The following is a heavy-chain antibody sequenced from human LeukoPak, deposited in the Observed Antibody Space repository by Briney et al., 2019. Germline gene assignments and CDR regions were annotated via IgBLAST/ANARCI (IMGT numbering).Heavy chain of an antibody. Sequence: SETLSLTCTASGGSISSYYWSWIRQPPGKGLEWIGYIYYSGSTNYNPSLKSRVTISVDTSKNQFSLKLSSVTAADTAVYYCARLTLRSGRRWSGPYYFDYWGQGTLVTVSS. D-gene: IGHD3-3*01. J-gene: IGHJ4*02. CDR3: ARLTLRSGRRWSGPYYFDY. V-gene: IGHV4-59*01. CDR2: IYYSGST. CDR1: GGSISSYY.